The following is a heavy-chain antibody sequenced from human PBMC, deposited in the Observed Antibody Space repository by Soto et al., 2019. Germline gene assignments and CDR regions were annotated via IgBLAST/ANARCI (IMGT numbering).Heavy chain of an antibody. CDR2: IYYSGST. CDR3: ARDRASFWSSPAPNYGMDV. J-gene: IGHJ6*02. CDR1: GGSISSGDYY. V-gene: IGHV4-30-4*01. Sequence: LSLTCTVSGGSISSGDYYWSWIRQPPGKGLEWIGYIYYSGSTYYNPSLKSRVSISIDTSKNQFSLKLTSVTAADTAVYYCARDRASFWSSPAPNYGMDVWGQGATVTVSS. D-gene: IGHD3-3*01.